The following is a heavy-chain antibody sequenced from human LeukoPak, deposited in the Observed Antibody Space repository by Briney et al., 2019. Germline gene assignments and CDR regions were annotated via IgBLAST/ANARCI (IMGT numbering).Heavy chain of an antibody. Sequence: GSRERSLEASGFPVSRNWMRWGRTGPGKGLEWLLVIYRDGSTYYADSVKGRFTLSRDNSKHTLYLQMNSLSAEDTAVYYCARGDGYINYWGQGPLVTVSS. CDR2: IYRDGST. J-gene: IGHJ4*02. CDR1: GFPVSRNW. D-gene: IGHD5-24*01. CDR3: ARGDGYINY. V-gene: IGHV3-53*01.